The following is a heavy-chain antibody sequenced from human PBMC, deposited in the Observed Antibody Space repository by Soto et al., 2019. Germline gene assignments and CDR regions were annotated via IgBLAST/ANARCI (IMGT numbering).Heavy chain of an antibody. Sequence: QLHLVQSGAVVKKPGASVTVSCSASGYPVTAYYMHWVRQAPGRGLEWMGGINPATGAAKYTQTFQGGVTMPRAPSTSTVFRELGGRTSEDTAVFYCARGGGVGVAGSAAFDMWGQGTLVTVSS. CDR3: ARGGGVGVAGSAAFDM. CDR2: INPATGAA. CDR1: GYPVTAYY. J-gene: IGHJ3*02. D-gene: IGHD3-3*01. V-gene: IGHV1-2*02.